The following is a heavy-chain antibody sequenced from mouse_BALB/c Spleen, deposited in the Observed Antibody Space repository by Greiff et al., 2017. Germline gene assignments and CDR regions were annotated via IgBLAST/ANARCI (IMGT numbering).Heavy chain of an antibody. V-gene: IGHV5-6-5*01. CDR1: GFTFSSYA. Sequence: VKLMESGGGLVKPGGSLKLSCAASGFTFSSYAMSWVRQTPEKRLEWVASISSGGSTYYPDSVKGRFTISRDNARNILYLQMSSLRSEDTAMYYCAREKLFDYWGQGTTLTVSS. J-gene: IGHJ2*01. CDR2: ISSGGST. CDR3: AREKLFDY.